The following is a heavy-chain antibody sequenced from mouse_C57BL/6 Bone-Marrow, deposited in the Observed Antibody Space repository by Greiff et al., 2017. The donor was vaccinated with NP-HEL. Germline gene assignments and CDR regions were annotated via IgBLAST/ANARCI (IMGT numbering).Heavy chain of an antibody. Sequence: QVQLQQPGTELVKPGASVKLSCKASGYTFTSYWMHWVKQRPGQGLEWIGNINPSNGGTNYNEKFKSKATLTVDKSSSTAYMQLSSLTSEDSAVYDCARSHYYGTWYFDVWGTGTTVTVSS. CDR2: INPSNGGT. CDR3: ARSHYYGTWYFDV. D-gene: IGHD2-1*01. CDR1: GYTFTSYW. J-gene: IGHJ1*03. V-gene: IGHV1-53*01.